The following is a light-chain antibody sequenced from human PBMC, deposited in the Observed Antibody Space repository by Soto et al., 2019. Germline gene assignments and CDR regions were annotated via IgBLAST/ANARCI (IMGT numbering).Light chain of an antibody. CDR2: YAS. Sequence: EIMMTQSPATLSVSPGERATLSCRASQSVRNNLAWYQQKPGQAPRLPIYYASTRATGIPARFSGSGSGTEFTLTISSLQSEDFALYYCQQYNNWPPITFGQGTRLEIK. CDR3: QQYNNWPPIT. V-gene: IGKV3-15*01. J-gene: IGKJ5*01. CDR1: QSVRNN.